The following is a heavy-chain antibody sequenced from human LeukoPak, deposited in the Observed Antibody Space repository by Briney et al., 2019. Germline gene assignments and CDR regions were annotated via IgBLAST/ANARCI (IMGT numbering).Heavy chain of an antibody. V-gene: IGHV3-23*01. CDR3: ARDPNGDYIGAFDM. CDR2: IRGGGGSA. CDR1: GFTFSAYA. Sequence: TGGSLRLSCTASGFTFSAYAMMWVRQAPGKGPEWVSAIRGGGGSAFYADSVKGRFTISRDNSKYTLFSQMNSLRAEDTAVCYCARDPNGDYIGAFDMWGPGTMVTVSS. D-gene: IGHD4-17*01. J-gene: IGHJ3*02.